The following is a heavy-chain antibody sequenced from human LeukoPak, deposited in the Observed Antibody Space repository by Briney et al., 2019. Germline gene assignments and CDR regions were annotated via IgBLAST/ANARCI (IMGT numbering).Heavy chain of an antibody. Sequence: GESLKISCKGSGYSFTNYWIGWVRQAPGQRLEWMGWINAGNGDTKYSQKFQVRVTITRDTSASTAYMELSSLRSEDTAVYYCARVVTRLREGKYHYDMDVWGQGTTVTVSS. CDR3: ARVVTRLREGKYHYDMDV. CDR1: GYSFTNYW. CDR2: INAGNGDT. D-gene: IGHD3-10*01. V-gene: IGHV1-3*01. J-gene: IGHJ6*02.